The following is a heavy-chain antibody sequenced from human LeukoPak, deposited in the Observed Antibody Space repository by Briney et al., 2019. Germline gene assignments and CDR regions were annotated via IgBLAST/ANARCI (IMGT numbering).Heavy chain of an antibody. CDR1: GFTFSSYS. CDR3: ARKAAAGSNFDY. CDR2: ISSSSSYI. V-gene: IGHV3-21*01. D-gene: IGHD6-13*01. J-gene: IGHJ4*02. Sequence: GGSLRLSCAASGFTFSSYSMNWVRQAPGKGLEWVSSISSSSSYIYYADSVKGRFTISRDNAKNSLYLQMNSLRAEDTAVYYCARKAAAGSNFDYWGQGTLVTVSS.